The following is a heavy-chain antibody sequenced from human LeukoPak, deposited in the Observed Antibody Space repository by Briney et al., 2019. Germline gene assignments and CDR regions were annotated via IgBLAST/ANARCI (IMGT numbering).Heavy chain of an antibody. Sequence: SGGSLRLSCAASGFTLSSHSMNWVRQAPGKGLEWVSSISTSSSYINYADSVKGRFTISRDNSKNTLYLQMNSLRAEDTAVYYCAKDPLARYYDSSGYLDYWGQGTLVTVSS. CDR1: GFTLSSHS. D-gene: IGHD3-22*01. J-gene: IGHJ4*02. V-gene: IGHV3-21*04. CDR2: ISTSSSYI. CDR3: AKDPLARYYDSSGYLDY.